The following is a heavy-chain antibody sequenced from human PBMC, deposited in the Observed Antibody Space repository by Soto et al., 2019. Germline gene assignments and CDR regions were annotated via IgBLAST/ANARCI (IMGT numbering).Heavy chain of an antibody. CDR1: GGTFSSYA. J-gene: IGHJ6*02. CDR2: IIPIFGTA. D-gene: IGHD3-9*01. Sequence: SVKVSCKASGGTFSSYAISWVRQAPGQGREWMGGIIPIFGTANYAQKFQGRVTITADESTSTAYVELSSLRSEDTAVYYCARDSPYDILTGWSVWGQGTTVTVSS. V-gene: IGHV1-69*13. CDR3: ARDSPYDILTGWSV.